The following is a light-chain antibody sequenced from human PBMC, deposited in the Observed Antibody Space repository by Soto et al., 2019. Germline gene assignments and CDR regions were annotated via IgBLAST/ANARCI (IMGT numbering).Light chain of an antibody. J-gene: IGKJ4*01. Sequence: ETVLTQSPATLSLSPGERATLSCRARQSVSSYLAWYQQKPGQAPRLLIYDASNRATGIPARFSGSGSGTDFTLTISSLEPEDFAVYYCQQRSNWPPLTFGGGTKVEIK. CDR1: QSVSSY. CDR2: DAS. V-gene: IGKV3-11*01. CDR3: QQRSNWPPLT.